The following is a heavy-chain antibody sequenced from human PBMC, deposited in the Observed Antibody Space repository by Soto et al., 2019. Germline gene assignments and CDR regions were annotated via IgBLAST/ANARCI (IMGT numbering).Heavy chain of an antibody. CDR1: GGSISSSTYY. CDR3: ARHQYYYDSSGYTLDY. V-gene: IGHV4-39*01. CDR2: VYYSGST. D-gene: IGHD3-22*01. J-gene: IGHJ4*02. Sequence: SETLSLTCTVSGGSISSSTYYWGWIRQPPGKGLEWIGSVYYSGSTYYNPSLKSRVTISVDTSNNQFSLKLNSVSAADTAVYYCARHQYYYDSSGYTLDYWGQGTLVTAPQ.